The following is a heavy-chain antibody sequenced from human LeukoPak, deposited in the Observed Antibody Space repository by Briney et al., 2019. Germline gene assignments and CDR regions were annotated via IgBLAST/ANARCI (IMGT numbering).Heavy chain of an antibody. J-gene: IGHJ6*04. CDR3: AELGITMIGGV. Sequence: GGSLRLSCEASGFTFSSYAMGWVRQAPGKGLEWVSVTSESGGGTHYADSVKGRFTIYRDNSKNTLYLQMNSLRAEDTAVYYCAELGITMIGGVWGKGTTVTISS. CDR1: GFTFSSYA. D-gene: IGHD3-10*02. CDR2: TSESGGGT. V-gene: IGHV3-23*01.